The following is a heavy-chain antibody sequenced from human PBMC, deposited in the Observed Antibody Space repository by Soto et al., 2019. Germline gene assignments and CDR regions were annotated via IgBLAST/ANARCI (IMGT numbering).Heavy chain of an antibody. CDR3: ARDYPERNYYYYGMDV. CDR2: IIPIFGTA. Sequence: QVQLVQSGAEVKKPGSSVKVSCKASGGTFSSYAISWVRQAPGQGLEWMGGIIPIFGTANYAQKFQGRVTTTADKSTSTAYMELISLRSEDTAVYYCARDYPERNYYYYGMDVWGQGTTVTVSS. V-gene: IGHV1-69*06. J-gene: IGHJ6*02. CDR1: GGTFSSYA. D-gene: IGHD1-1*01.